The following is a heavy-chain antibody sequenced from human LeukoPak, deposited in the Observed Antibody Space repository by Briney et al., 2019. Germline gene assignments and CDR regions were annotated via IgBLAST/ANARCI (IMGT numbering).Heavy chain of an antibody. CDR2: ISGSGGST. D-gene: IGHD2-15*01. V-gene: IGHV3-23*01. Sequence: PGGSLRLSCAASGFTFSSYAMSWVRQAPGKGLEWVSAISGSGGSTYYADSVKGRFTISRDNSKNTLYLQMNSLRAEDTAVYYCAKGNIVVVVAAYECDYWGQETLVTVSS. CDR3: AKGNIVVVVAAYECDY. J-gene: IGHJ4*02. CDR1: GFTFSSYA.